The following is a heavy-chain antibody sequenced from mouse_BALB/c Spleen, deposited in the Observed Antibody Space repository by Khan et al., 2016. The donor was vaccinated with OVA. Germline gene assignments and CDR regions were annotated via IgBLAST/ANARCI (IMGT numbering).Heavy chain of an antibody. CDR3: VRQGEGSFAY. CDR1: GFTFNTYA. CDR2: IRSKSNNYAT. V-gene: IGHV10-1*02. Sequence: EVQLVESGGGLVQPKGSLKLSCAASGFTFNTYAMNWVRQAPGKGLEWVARIRSKSNNYATYYADSVKDRFTISRDDSQSMLYLQMNNLKTEDTAMYYCVRQGEGSFAYWGQGTLVTVSA. J-gene: IGHJ3*01. D-gene: IGHD1-1*01.